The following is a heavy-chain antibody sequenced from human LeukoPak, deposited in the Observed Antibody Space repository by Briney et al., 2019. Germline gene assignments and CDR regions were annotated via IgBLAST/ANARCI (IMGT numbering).Heavy chain of an antibody. CDR2: ISGSGGST. CDR1: GFTFSSYA. D-gene: IGHD6-6*01. J-gene: IGHJ4*02. CDR3: AKARLRGAARQGPFDY. V-gene: IGHV3-23*01. Sequence: PGGSLRLSCAASGFTFSSYAMSWVRQAPGKGLEWVSAISGSGGSTYYADSVKGRFTIPRDNSKNTRYLQMNSLRAEDTAVYYCAKARLRGAARQGPFDYWGQGTLVTVSS.